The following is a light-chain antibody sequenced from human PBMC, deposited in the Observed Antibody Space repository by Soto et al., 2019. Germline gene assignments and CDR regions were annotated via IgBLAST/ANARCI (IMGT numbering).Light chain of an antibody. J-gene: IGKJ1*01. CDR2: GAS. CDR3: QQYNNWPKT. V-gene: IGKV3-15*01. Sequence: EIVMSLSPATLSVYPGERATLSCRASQSVSSNLAWYQQKPGQAPRLLIYGASTRATGIPARFSGSGSGTEFTLTISSLQSEDFAVYYCQQYNNWPKTFGQRSKVDVK. CDR1: QSVSSN.